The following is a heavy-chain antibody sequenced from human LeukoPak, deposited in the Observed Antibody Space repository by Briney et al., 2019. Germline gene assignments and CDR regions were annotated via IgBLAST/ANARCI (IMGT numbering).Heavy chain of an antibody. CDR3: ARGYCSSTSCYGRRWFDP. D-gene: IGHD2-2*01. V-gene: IGHV1-46*03. Sequence: ASVKVSCKASGGTFSSYAISWVRQAPGQGLEWMGIINPSGGSTSYAQKFQGRVTMTRDTSTSTVYMELSSLRSEDTAVYYCARGYCSSTSCYGRRWFDPWGQGTLVTVSS. CDR2: INPSGGST. J-gene: IGHJ5*02. CDR1: GGTFSSYA.